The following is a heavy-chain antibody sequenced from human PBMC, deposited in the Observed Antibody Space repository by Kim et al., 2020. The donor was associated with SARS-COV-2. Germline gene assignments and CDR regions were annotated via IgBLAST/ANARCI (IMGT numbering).Heavy chain of an antibody. CDR3: ARGPHYDSWSGYSDYYYGMDV. Sequence: RGSLRLSCSASGFTFNTYGMYWVRQAPGKGLEWVAVIWFDGSDKYYADSVKGRFTISRDNSKDTLYLQMRSLRAEDTAVYYCARGPHYDSWSGYSDYYYGMDVWGQGTTVTVSS. CDR2: IWFDGSDK. D-gene: IGHD3-3*01. CDR1: GFTFNTYG. J-gene: IGHJ6*02. V-gene: IGHV3-33*07.